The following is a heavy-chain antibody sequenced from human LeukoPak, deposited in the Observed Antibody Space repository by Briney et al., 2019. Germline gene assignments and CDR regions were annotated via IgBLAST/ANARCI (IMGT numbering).Heavy chain of an antibody. CDR2: IKQDGSEK. D-gene: IGHD6-13*01. V-gene: IGHV3-7*01. CDR1: GFTFSSYW. CDR3: ARDLIAAAGLPLDY. J-gene: IGHJ4*02. Sequence: PGGSLRLSCAASGFTFSSYWMSWVRQAPGKGLEWVANIKQDGSEKYYVDSVKGRFTISRDNAKNSLYLQMNSLRAEDTAVYYCARDLIAAAGLPLDYWGQGTLVTVSS.